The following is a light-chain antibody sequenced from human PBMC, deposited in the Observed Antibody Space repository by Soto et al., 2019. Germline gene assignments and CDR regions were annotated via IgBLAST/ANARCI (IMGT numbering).Light chain of an antibody. V-gene: IGLV8-61*01. CDR2: STN. Sequence: QTVVTQEPSFSVSPGGTVTHTCGLSSGSVSTSYYPSWYQQTPGQAPRTLIYSTNIRSSGVPDRFSGSILGNKAALTITGAQADDESEYYCLLYMGSGVSVFGGGTKVTVL. J-gene: IGLJ3*02. CDR1: SGSVSTSYY. CDR3: LLYMGSGVSV.